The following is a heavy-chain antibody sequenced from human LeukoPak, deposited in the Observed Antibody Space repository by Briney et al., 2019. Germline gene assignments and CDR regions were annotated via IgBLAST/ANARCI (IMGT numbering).Heavy chain of an antibody. CDR3: ARGPYCGSDCYHDS. V-gene: IGHV4-39*07. Sequence: PSETLSLTRTVSGGSISRSSYYWGWIRQPPGKGLEWIATIYYSGSTNYNPSLKSRVTISVDTSKNQFSLKLSSVTAADTAVYYCARGPYCGSDCYHDSWGQGTLVTVSS. D-gene: IGHD2-21*02. CDR2: IYYSGST. CDR1: GGSISRSSYY. J-gene: IGHJ4*02.